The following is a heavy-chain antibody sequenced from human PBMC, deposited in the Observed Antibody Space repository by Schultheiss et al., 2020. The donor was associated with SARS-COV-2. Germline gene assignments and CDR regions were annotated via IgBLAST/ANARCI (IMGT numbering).Heavy chain of an antibody. CDR3: ARECVYGSWLHFDF. Sequence: LSLTCAVSGYSISSGYYWGWIRQPPGKGLEWVSSISSSSSYIYYADSVKGRFTISRDNSKNTLFLQMNSLKTEDTAVYFCARECVYGSWLHFDFWGQGTLVTVSS. CDR1: GYSISSGYY. D-gene: IGHD6-19*01. V-gene: IGHV3-11*06. J-gene: IGHJ4*02. CDR2: ISSSSSYI.